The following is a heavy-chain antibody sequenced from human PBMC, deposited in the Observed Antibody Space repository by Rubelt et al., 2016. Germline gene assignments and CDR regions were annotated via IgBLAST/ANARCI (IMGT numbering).Heavy chain of an antibody. J-gene: IGHJ6*02. Sequence: EVQLLESGGGLVQPGGSLRLSCAASGFTFSSYAMSWVRQAPGKGLEWVSAISGSGGSTYYADSVRGRFTISRDSSKNTLYLQMNSLKVEDTAGEYWGRVRRGEGAAFNGMDVWGQGTTVIVSS. CDR3: GRVRRGEGAAFNGMDV. CDR2: ISGSGGST. CDR1: GFTFSSYA. D-gene: IGHD3-16*01. V-gene: IGHV3-23*01.